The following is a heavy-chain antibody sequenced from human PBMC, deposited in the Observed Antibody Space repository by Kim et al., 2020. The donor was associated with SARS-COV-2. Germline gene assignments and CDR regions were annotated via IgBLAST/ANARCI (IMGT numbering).Heavy chain of an antibody. J-gene: IGHJ6*02. D-gene: IGHD3-10*01. CDR2: MNPNSGNT. CDR3: ARGFRWFREPIVGYGMDV. V-gene: IGHV1-8*01. Sequence: ASVKVSCKASGYTFTSYDINWVRQATGQGLEWMGWMNPNSGNTGYAQKFQGRVTMTRNTSISTAYMELSSLRSEDTAVYYCARGFRWFREPIVGYGMDVWGQGTTVTVSS. CDR1: GYTFTSYD.